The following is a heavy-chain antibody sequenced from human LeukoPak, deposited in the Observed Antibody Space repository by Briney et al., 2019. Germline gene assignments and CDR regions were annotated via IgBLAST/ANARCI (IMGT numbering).Heavy chain of an antibody. Sequence: QSGGSLRLSCAASGFTFSSYAMHWVRQAPGKGLEWGALISYDGSDKFYADSVKGRFTISRDNSKNTLYLQMNSLRAEDTAVYYCARDHYYGSGSPPGDTFDIWGQGTMVTVSS. V-gene: IGHV3-30-3*01. CDR3: ARDHYYGSGSPPGDTFDI. J-gene: IGHJ3*02. CDR2: ISYDGSDK. D-gene: IGHD3-10*01. CDR1: GFTFSSYA.